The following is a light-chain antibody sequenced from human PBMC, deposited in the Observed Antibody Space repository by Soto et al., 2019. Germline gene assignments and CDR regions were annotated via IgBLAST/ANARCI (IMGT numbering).Light chain of an antibody. V-gene: IGKV3-15*01. CDR1: QSVSSN. J-gene: IGKJ1*01. CDR3: QQYNNWPRT. Sequence: EVVMTQSPATLSVSPGETTRLSCRASQSVSSNLAWYQQKAGQAPRLLIYGASTRATGIPARFSGSGSGTEFTLTISGLQSEDFAVYYCQQYNNWPRTFGQGTKVDI. CDR2: GAS.